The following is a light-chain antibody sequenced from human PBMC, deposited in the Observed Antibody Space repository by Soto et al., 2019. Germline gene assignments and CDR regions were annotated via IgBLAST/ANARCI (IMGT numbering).Light chain of an antibody. V-gene: IGKV1-5*01. Sequence: DIQMTQSPSTLSASVGDRVTITCRSSQSISFWLAWYQQKPGKAPKRLIYDASTLYSGVPSRFSGSRSGTEFTLTISSLQPDDFASYYCQQYNSFAPYSFGQGTKLEI. CDR3: QQYNSFAPYS. J-gene: IGKJ2*03. CDR1: QSISFW. CDR2: DAS.